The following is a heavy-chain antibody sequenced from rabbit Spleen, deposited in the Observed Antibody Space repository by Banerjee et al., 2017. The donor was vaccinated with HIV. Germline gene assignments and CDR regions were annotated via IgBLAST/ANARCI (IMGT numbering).Heavy chain of an antibody. CDR3: ARDTSSSFSSYGMDL. CDR1: GVSFSSSSY. CDR2: IDVGSSGFT. Sequence: QSLEESGGDLVKPGASLTLTCTASGVSFSSSSYLCWVRQAPGKGLEWIACIDVGSSGFTYFATWAKGRFTISKTSSTTVTLQMTSLTVADTATYFCARDTSSSFSSYGMDLWGQGTLVTVS. V-gene: IGHV1S40*01. D-gene: IGHD1-1*01. J-gene: IGHJ6*01.